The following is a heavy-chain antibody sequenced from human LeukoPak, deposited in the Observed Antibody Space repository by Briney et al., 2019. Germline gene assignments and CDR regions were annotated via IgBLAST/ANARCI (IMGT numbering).Heavy chain of an antibody. D-gene: IGHD3-10*01. CDR3: ARKYYYGSGSSKGLDY. J-gene: IGHJ4*02. CDR1: GGSISSSNW. V-gene: IGHV4-4*02. Sequence: SETLSLTCAVSGGSISSSNWWSWVRQPPGKGLEWIGEIYHSGSTNYNPSLKSRVTISVDKSKNQFSLKLSSVTAADTAVYYCARKYYYGSGSSKGLDYWGQGTLVTVSS. CDR2: IYHSGST.